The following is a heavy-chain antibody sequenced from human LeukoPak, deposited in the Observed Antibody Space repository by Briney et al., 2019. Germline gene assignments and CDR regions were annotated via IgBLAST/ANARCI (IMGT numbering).Heavy chain of an antibody. CDR3: ARVCSSTSCFNY. J-gene: IGHJ4*02. D-gene: IGHD2-2*01. CDR2: INAGNGNT. V-gene: IGHV1-3*01. CDR1: GYTFTSYA. Sequence: ASVKVSCKASGYTFTSYAMHWVRQAPGQRLEWIGWINAGNGNTKYSQKFQGRVTITRDTSASTAYMELSSLRSEDTAVYYCARVCSSTSCFNYWGQGTLVTVSS.